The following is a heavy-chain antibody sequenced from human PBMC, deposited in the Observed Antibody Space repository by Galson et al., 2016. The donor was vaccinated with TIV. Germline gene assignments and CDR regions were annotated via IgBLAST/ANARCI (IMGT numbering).Heavy chain of an antibody. CDR3: TRRRTPPGPDNDSWFDP. D-gene: IGHD1-14*01. J-gene: IGHJ5*02. CDR1: GDSIVTKSFY. Sequence: TLSLTCIVSGDSIVTKSFYWVWIRQPPGKGLEWIASVYDDGNAYYNPSLKSRVTISPDTSQNQFSLRLTSVTAADTAVYYCTRRRTPPGPDNDSWFDPWGHGILVTVSS. CDR2: VYDDGNA. V-gene: IGHV4-39*07.